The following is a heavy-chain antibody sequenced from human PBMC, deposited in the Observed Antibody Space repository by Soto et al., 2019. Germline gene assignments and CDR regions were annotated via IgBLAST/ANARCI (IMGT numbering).Heavy chain of an antibody. V-gene: IGHV4-59*08. J-gene: IGHJ5*02. Sequence: SETLSLTCTVSGGSISSYSWSWLRQPPGKGLEWIGYIYYSGSTNYHPSLKSRVTISVDTSKNQFSLKLSSVTAADTAVYYCARQRILFLRGVNEYNYFDPWGQGTLVTVSS. CDR3: ARQRILFLRGVNEYNYFDP. CDR2: IYYSGST. CDR1: GGSISSYS. D-gene: IGHD3-10*01.